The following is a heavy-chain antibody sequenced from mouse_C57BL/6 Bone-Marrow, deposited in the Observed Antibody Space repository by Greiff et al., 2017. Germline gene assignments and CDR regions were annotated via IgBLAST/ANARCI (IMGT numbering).Heavy chain of an antibody. CDR3: ARDGRGAY. D-gene: IGHD1-1*01. CDR1: GYTFTSYW. Sequence: VQLQQPGAELVMPGASVKLSCKASGYTFTSYWMHWVKQRPGQGLEWIGEIDPSDSYTNYNQKFKGKSTLTVDKASSTAYMQLSSLTSEDSAVYYCARDGRGAYWGQGTLVTVSA. V-gene: IGHV1-69*01. CDR2: IDPSDSYT. J-gene: IGHJ3*01.